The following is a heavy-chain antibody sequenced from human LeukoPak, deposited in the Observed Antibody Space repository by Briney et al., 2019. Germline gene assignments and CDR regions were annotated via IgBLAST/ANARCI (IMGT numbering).Heavy chain of an antibody. V-gene: IGHV4-38-2*01. CDR2: IFYSGST. J-gene: IGHJ4*02. D-gene: IGHD5-18*01. Sequence: GSLRLSCAASGFIFSDYYWGWIRQPPGKGLEWIGNIFYSGSTYYSPSLKSRVTILLDTSRNQFSLKLSSVTAADTAVYYCARGTQDWIPLDYWGQGTLVTVSS. CDR3: ARGTQDWIPLDY. CDR1: GFIFSDYY.